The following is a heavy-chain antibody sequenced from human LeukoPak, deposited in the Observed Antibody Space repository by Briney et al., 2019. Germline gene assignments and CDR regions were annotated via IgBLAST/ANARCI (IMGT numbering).Heavy chain of an antibody. CDR2: IRYDGSNK. D-gene: IGHD5-18*01. CDR1: GFTFSSYG. J-gene: IGHJ4*02. CDR3: TTEVRYSYGLDY. Sequence: PGGSLRLSCAASGFTFSSYGMHWVRQAPGKGLEWVAFIRYDGSNKYYADSVKGRFTISRDNSKNTLYLQMNSLKTEDTAVYYCTTEVRYSYGLDYWGQGTLVTVSS. V-gene: IGHV3-30*02.